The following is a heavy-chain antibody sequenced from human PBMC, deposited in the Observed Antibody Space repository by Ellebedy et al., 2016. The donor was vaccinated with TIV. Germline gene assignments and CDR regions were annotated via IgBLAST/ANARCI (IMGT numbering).Heavy chain of an antibody. CDR2: IHHTGST. D-gene: IGHD3-10*01. V-gene: IGHV4-61*03. CDR1: DGSVSNRGYY. J-gene: IGHJ1*01. CDR3: AKEGPWFGGGREYFQH. Sequence: SETLSLXXSVIDGSVSNRGYYWAWLRQAPGKGLEWIGHIHHTGSTDYNPSLKSRFSISVDTSKNHFSLKVTSVTAADTAVYYCAKEGPWFGGGREYFQHWGQGTLVTVS.